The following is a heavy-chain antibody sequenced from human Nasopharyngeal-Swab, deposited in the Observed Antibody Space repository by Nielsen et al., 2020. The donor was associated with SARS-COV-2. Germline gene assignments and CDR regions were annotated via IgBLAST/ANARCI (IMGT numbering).Heavy chain of an antibody. CDR1: GGSVSSGSYY. J-gene: IGHJ6*03. CDR2: IYYSGST. V-gene: IGHV4-61*01. D-gene: IGHD3-3*01. Sequence: SETLSLTCTVSGGSVSSGSYYRSWNRQPPGKGLEWIGYIYYSGSTNYNPSLKSRVTISVDTSKNQFSLKLSSVTAADTAVYYCARVLKYDFWSGYYTGGDYYYMDVWGKGTTVTVSS. CDR3: ARVLKYDFWSGYYTGGDYYYMDV.